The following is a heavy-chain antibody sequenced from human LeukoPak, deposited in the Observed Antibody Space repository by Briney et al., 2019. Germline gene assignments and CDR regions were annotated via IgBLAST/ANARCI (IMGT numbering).Heavy chain of an antibody. CDR2: IYYSGST. J-gene: IGHJ5*02. D-gene: IGHD3-10*01. Sequence: SETLSLTCTVSGGSISTYYWSWIRQPPGKGLEWIGYIYYSGSTKYNASLKSRVTISVDTSKNQFSLKLSSVTAADTAVYYCARAPLHPGIYHWGQGTLATVSS. V-gene: IGHV4-59*08. CDR3: ARAPLHPGIYH. CDR1: GGSISTYY.